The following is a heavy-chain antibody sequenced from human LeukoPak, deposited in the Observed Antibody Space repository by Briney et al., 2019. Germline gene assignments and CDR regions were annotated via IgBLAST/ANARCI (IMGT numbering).Heavy chain of an antibody. J-gene: IGHJ4*02. CDR2: ISGSGGST. V-gene: IGHV3-23*01. CDR3: AKDQGEIYHYYGSGTSY. Sequence: GGSLRLSCAASGFTLSSYAMSWVRQAPGKGLEWVSAISGSGGSTYYADSVKGRFTISRDNSKNTLYLQMNSLRAEDTAVYYCAKDQGEIYHYYGSGTSYWGQGTLVTVSS. CDR1: GFTLSSYA. D-gene: IGHD3-10*01.